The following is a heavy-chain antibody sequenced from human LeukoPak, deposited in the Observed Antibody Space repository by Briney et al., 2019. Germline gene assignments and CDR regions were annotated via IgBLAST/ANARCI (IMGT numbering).Heavy chain of an antibody. CDR1: GGTFSSYA. V-gene: IGHV1-69*05. CDR3: SRGPLSGSGNYYAGDY. CDR2: IIPIFGTA. Sequence: GASVKVSCKASGGTFSSYAISWVRQAPGQGLEWMGGIIPIFGTANYAQKFQGRVTITTDESTSTAYMELSSLRAEDTAVYYCSRGPLSGSGNYYAGDYWGQGTLVTVSS. D-gene: IGHD3-10*01. J-gene: IGHJ4*02.